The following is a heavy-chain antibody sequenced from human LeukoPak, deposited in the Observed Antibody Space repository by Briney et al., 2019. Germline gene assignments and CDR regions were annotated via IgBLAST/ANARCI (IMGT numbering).Heavy chain of an antibody. V-gene: IGHV3-23*01. Sequence: GGSLRLSCATSGFTFTNYAMNWVRQAPGKGLEWDSAVTGPGDTTYYADSVKGRFFMSREDSKTTVYLQMNSLRAEDTAIYYCAKGAEIDLWGQGTLVTVSS. J-gene: IGHJ5*02. D-gene: IGHD3-16*01. CDR2: VTGPGDTT. CDR3: AKGAEIDL. CDR1: GFTFTNYA.